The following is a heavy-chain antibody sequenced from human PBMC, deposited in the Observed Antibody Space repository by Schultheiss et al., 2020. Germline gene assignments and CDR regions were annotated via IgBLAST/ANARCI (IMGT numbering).Heavy chain of an antibody. CDR1: GGSISSGSYY. Sequence: SETLSLTCTVSGGSISSGSYYWSWIRQPAGKGLEWIGRIYTSGSTNYNPSHKSRVTISVDTSKNQFSLKLSSVTAADTAVYYCARGAYRLSGQFDYWGQGTLVNGSS. V-gene: IGHV4-61*02. CDR2: IYTSGST. D-gene: IGHD3-16*02. CDR3: ARGAYRLSGQFDY. J-gene: IGHJ4*02.